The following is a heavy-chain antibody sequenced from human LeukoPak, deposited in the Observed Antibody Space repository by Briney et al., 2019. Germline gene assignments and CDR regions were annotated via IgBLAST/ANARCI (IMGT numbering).Heavy chain of an antibody. CDR3: ARHADTYYYDSSGFNWFDP. CDR1: GGSIISYY. CDR2: IYYSGST. Sequence: PTESLSLACTVSGGSIISYYWSSIRQPPGKGLEWVGYIYYSGSTNYTPYLKSRVTISVDTSKNQFSLKLSSVTAADTAVYYCARHADTYYYDSSGFNWFDPWGQGTLVTVSS. V-gene: IGHV4-59*08. J-gene: IGHJ5*02. D-gene: IGHD3-22*01.